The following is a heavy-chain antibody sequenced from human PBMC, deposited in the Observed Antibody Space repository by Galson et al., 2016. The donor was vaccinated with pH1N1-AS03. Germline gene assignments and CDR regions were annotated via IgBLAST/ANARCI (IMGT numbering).Heavy chain of an antibody. CDR1: GGSISTSSYY. V-gene: IGHV4-39*07. CDR3: AKEATVPL. J-gene: IGHJ1*01. CDR2: VSQSGNT. Sequence: TLSLTCSVSGGSISTSSYYWGWIRQPPGTGLEWIGTVSQSGNTYFNPSLKSRVTISIDTSKNQFSLRLNSVIAADTAVYYCAKEATVPLWGQGTLVTVSS.